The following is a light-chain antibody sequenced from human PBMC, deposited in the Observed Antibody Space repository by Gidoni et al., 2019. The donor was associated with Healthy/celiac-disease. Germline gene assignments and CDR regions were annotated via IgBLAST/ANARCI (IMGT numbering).Light chain of an antibody. Sequence: QSVLTQPPSASGTPGQRVPISCSGSSSNIGSNTVNWYQQPPGTAPKLLIYSNNQRPSGVPDRFSGSKSGTSASLAISGLQSEDEADYYCAAWDDSLNANWVFGGGTKLTVL. V-gene: IGLV1-44*01. CDR3: AAWDDSLNANWV. CDR1: SSNIGSNT. CDR2: SNN. J-gene: IGLJ3*02.